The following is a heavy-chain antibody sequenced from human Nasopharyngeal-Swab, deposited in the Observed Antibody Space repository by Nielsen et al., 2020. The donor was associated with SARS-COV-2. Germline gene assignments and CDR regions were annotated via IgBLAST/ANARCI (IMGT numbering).Heavy chain of an antibody. D-gene: IGHD2-2*01. CDR1: GAFISSPNW. CDR3: ARVPAGCCSTSCYLID. V-gene: IGHV4-4*02. Sequence: SETLSLTCAVSGAFISSPNWWNCVRQSPGRGLDWIGEIFHGGLINYNPSLKSRVTISIDNSKNQFSLKLNSMTAADTAVYYCARVPAGCCSTSCYLIDWGQGILVTVSS. CDR2: IFHGGLI. J-gene: IGHJ4*02.